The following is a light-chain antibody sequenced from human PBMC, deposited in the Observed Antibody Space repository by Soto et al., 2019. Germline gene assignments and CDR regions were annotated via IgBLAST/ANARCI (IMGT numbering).Light chain of an antibody. CDR2: DVS. Sequence: QSGLTQPASVSGSPGQSITISCTGTSSDVGGYNYVSWYQQHPGKAPKLMIYDVSNRPSGVSNRFSGSKSGNTASLTISGLQAEDEADYYCSSYTSSSTNYVFGTGTKLTVL. CDR1: SSDVGGYNY. CDR3: SSYTSSSTNYV. V-gene: IGLV2-14*01. J-gene: IGLJ1*01.